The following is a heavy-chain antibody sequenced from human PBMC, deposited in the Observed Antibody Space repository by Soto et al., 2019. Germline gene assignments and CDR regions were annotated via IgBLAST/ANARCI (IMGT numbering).Heavy chain of an antibody. V-gene: IGHV1-69*01. Sequence: QVQLVQSGAEVKKPGSSVKVSCKASGGTFSSYAISWVRQAPGQGLEWMGGIIPIFGTANYAQKFQGRVTITADESTSTAYVELSSLRSEDTAVYYCARDGGYQGSDGYKNFDYWGQGSLVTVSS. CDR2: IIPIFGTA. CDR1: GGTFSSYA. J-gene: IGHJ4*02. CDR3: ARDGGYQGSDGYKNFDY. D-gene: IGHD2-21*01.